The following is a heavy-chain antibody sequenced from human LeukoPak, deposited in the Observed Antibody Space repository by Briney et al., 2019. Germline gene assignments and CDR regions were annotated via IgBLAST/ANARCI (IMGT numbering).Heavy chain of an antibody. CDR3: ATYRQVLLPFES. D-gene: IGHD2-8*02. CDR2: ISSSSSYI. V-gene: IGHV3-21*04. Sequence: PGGSLRLSCAASGFTFSSYSMNWVRRAPGKGLEWVSSISSSSSYIYYADSVKGRFTISRDNAKNSLYLQMNSLRAEDTAIYYCATYRQVLLPFESWGQGTLVTVSS. CDR1: GFTFSSYS. J-gene: IGHJ4*02.